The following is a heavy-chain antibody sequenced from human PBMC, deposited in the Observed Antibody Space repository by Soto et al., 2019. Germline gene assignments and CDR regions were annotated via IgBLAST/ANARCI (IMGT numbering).Heavy chain of an antibody. CDR1: GGSISSYY. Sequence: PSETLSLTCTVSGGSISSYYWSWIRQPPGKGLEWIGYIYYSGSTNYNPSLKSRVTISVDTSKNQFSLKLSSVTAADTAVYYCAREWYDYSNYRVYIHYWGQGTPATVSS. J-gene: IGHJ4*02. CDR2: IYYSGST. CDR3: AREWYDYSNYRVYIHY. D-gene: IGHD4-4*01. V-gene: IGHV4-59*01.